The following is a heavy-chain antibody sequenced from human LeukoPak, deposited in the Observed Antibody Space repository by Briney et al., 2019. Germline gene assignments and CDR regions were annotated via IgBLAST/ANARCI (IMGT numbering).Heavy chain of an antibody. CDR3: AKTSGYTSGWHFFDY. V-gene: IGHV4-28*01. D-gene: IGHD6-19*01. CDR2: IYYSGNT. J-gene: IGHJ4*02. Sequence: PSETLSLTCAVSGYSISSNHWWGWIRQSPGKGLEWIGYIYYSGNTYYSPSLKSRATVSVDTSKNQFSLKLSSVTAVDTAVYYCAKTSGYTSGWHFFDYWGQGTLVTVSS. CDR1: GYSISSNHW.